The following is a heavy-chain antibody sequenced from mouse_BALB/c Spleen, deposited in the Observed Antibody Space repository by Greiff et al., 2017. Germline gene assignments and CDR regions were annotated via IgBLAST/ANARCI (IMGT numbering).Heavy chain of an antibody. CDR3: ARDQGGIYGNYDAMEY. CDR2: ISDGGSYT. D-gene: IGHD2-1*01. Sequence: EVHLVESGGGLVKPGGSLKLSCAASGFTFSDYYMYWVRQTPEKRLEWVATISDGGSYTYYPDSVKGRFTISRDNAKNNLYLQMSSLKSEDTAMYYCARDQGGIYGNYDAMEYWGQGTSVTVSS. CDR1: GFTFSDYY. J-gene: IGHJ4*01. V-gene: IGHV5-4*02.